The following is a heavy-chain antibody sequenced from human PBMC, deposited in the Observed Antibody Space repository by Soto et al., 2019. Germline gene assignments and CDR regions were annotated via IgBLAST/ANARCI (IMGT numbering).Heavy chain of an antibody. V-gene: IGHV5-51*01. CDR3: ARVVYGGNSPRMGV. CDR2: IYPGDSET. J-gene: IGHJ6*02. Sequence: EVQLVQSGAEVKKPGESLMISCKGLGYIFTSYWIGRVRQVPGKGLEWMGSIYPGDSETRYNASVQGQVTLSVDKSTATAYLQWSSLKASDTAVYFCARVVYGGNSPRMGVWGQGTTVIVS. D-gene: IGHD4-17*01. CDR1: GYIFTSYW.